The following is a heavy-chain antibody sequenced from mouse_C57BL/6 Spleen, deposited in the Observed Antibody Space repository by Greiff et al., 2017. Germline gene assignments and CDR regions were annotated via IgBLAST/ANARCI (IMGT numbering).Heavy chain of an antibody. V-gene: IGHV1-61*01. CDR2: IYPSDSET. Sequence: VQLQQPGAELVRPGSSVKLSCKASGYTFTSYWMDWVKQRPGQGLEWIGNIYPSDSETHYNQKFKDKATLTVDKSSSTAYMQLSSLTSEDSAVYYCARSTDYSNWNYWGQGTTLTVSS. CDR3: ARSTDYSNWNY. J-gene: IGHJ2*01. CDR1: GYTFTSYW. D-gene: IGHD2-5*01.